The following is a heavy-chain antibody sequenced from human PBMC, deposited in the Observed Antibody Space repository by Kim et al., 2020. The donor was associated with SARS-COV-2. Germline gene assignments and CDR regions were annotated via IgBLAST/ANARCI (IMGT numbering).Heavy chain of an antibody. V-gene: IGHV1-18*01. CDR1: GYTFTSYG. J-gene: IGHJ4*02. Sequence: ASVKVSCKASGYTFTSYGISWVRQAPGQGLEWMGWISAYNGNTNYAQKLQGRVTMTTDTSTSTAYMELRSLRSDDTAVYYCARNRRGRSGFYYFDYWGQGTLVTVSS. CDR3: ARNRRGRSGFYYFDY. D-gene: IGHD6-19*01. CDR2: ISAYNGNT.